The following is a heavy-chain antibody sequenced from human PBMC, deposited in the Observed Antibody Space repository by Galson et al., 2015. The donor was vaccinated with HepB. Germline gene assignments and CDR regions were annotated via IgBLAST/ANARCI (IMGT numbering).Heavy chain of an antibody. CDR3: ARTGSPIAAAGTAFDY. V-gene: IGHV6-1*01. Sequence: CAISGDSVSSNSAAWNWIRQSPSRGLEWLGRTYYRSKWYNDYAVSVKSRITINPDTSKNQFSLQLNSVTPEDTAVYYCARTGSPIAAAGTAFDYWGQGTLVTVSS. CDR2: TYYRSKWYN. CDR1: GDSVSSNSAA. J-gene: IGHJ4*02. D-gene: IGHD6-13*01.